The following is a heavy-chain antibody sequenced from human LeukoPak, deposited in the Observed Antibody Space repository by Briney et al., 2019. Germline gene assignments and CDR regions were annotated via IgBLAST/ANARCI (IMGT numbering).Heavy chain of an antibody. J-gene: IGHJ5*02. V-gene: IGHV4-34*01. CDR3: ATTEIDCSGGSCYSRFDP. CDR2: INHSGST. Sequence: PSETLSLTCAVYGGSFSGYYWSWIRQPPGKGLEWIGEINHSGSTNYNPSLKSRVTISVDTSKNQFSLKLSSVTAADTAVYYCATTEIDCSGGSCYSRFDPWGQGTLVTVSS. CDR1: GGSFSGYY. D-gene: IGHD2-15*01.